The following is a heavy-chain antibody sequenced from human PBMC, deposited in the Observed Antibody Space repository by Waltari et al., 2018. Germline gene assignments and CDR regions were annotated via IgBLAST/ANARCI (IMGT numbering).Heavy chain of an antibody. CDR1: GFTFDDYG. J-gene: IGHJ3*02. CDR3: ARDKYYYGSGIPGHDAFDI. CDR2: INWNGGST. D-gene: IGHD3-10*01. Sequence: EVQLVESGGGVVRPGGSLRLSCAASGFTFDDYGMSWVRQAPGKGREWVSGINWNGGSTGYADSVKGRFTISRDNAKNSLYLQMNSLRAEDTALYYCARDKYYYGSGIPGHDAFDIWGQGTMVTVSS. V-gene: IGHV3-20*04.